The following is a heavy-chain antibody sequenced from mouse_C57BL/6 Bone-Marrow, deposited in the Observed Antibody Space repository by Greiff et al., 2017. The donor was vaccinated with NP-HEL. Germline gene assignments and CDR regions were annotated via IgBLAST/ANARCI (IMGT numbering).Heavy chain of an antibody. J-gene: IGHJ3*01. CDR2: IRNKANGYTT. CDR1: GFTFTDYY. D-gene: IGHD2-1*01. V-gene: IGHV7-3*01. CDR3: ARSPYGNYPN. Sequence: EVQRVESGGGLVQPGGSLSLSCAASGFTFTDYYMSWVRQPPGKALEWLGFIRNKANGYTTEYSASVKGRFTISRDNSQSILYLQMNALRAEDSATYYCARSPYGNYPNWGQGTLVTVSA.